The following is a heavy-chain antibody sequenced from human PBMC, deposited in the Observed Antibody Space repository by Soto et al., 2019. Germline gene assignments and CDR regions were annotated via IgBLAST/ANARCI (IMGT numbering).Heavy chain of an antibody. CDR3: ARPQGYYGSGNWFYYYGMDV. Sequence: QVQLVQSGAEVKKPWSSVKVSCKASGGTFSSYAISWVRQAPGQGLEWMGGIIPIFGTANYAQKFQGRVTITADESTSTAYMELSSLRSEDTAVYYCARPQGYYGSGNWFYYYGMDVWGQGTTVTVSS. CDR1: GGTFSSYA. J-gene: IGHJ6*02. D-gene: IGHD3-10*01. V-gene: IGHV1-69*01. CDR2: IIPIFGTA.